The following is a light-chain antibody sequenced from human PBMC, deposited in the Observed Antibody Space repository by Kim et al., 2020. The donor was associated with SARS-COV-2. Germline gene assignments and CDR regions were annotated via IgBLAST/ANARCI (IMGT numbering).Light chain of an antibody. CDR1: NIGSKS. V-gene: IGLV3-21*04. Sequence: SYELTQPPSVSVAPGKTARITCGGNNIGSKSVHWYQQKPGQAPVLVIYYDSDRPSGNPERFSGSNSGNTATLTISRVEDGDEADYYCQVWDSSSDHWVFG. CDR3: QVWDSSSDHWV. J-gene: IGLJ3*02. CDR2: YDS.